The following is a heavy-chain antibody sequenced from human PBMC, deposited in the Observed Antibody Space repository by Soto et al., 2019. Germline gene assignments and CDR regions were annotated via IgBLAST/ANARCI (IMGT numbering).Heavy chain of an antibody. J-gene: IGHJ5*02. D-gene: IGHD3-3*01. CDR2: IWYDGSNK. CDR3: ARESTYYDFWSGFDP. Sequence: QVQLVESGGGVVQPGRSLRLSCAAPGFTFSSYGMHWVRQAPGKGLEWVAVIWYDGSNKYYADSVKGRFTISRDNSKNTLDLQMNGLRAEDTAVYYCARESTYYDFWSGFDPWGQGTLVTVSS. V-gene: IGHV3-33*01. CDR1: GFTFSSYG.